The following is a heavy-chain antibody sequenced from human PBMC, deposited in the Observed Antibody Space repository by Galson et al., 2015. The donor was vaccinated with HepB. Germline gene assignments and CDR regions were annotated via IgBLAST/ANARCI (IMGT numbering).Heavy chain of an antibody. CDR1: GGSISSSSYY. J-gene: IGHJ6*02. CDR3: ARLSGDFWSGYPCRSCYYGMDV. V-gene: IGHV4-39*01. D-gene: IGHD3-3*01. Sequence: SETLSLTCTVSGGSISSSSYYWGWIRQPPGKGLEWIGSIYYSGSTYYNPSLKSRVTISVDTSKNQFSLKLSSVTAADTAVYYCARLSGDFWSGYPCRSCYYGMDVWGQGTTVTVSS. CDR2: IYYSGST.